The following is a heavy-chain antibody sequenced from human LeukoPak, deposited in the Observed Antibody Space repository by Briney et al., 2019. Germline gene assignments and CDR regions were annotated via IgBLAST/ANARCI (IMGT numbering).Heavy chain of an antibody. CDR2: INKDGSNT. J-gene: IGHJ3*02. V-gene: IGHV3-74*01. CDR3: ARDRFGGSYHDAFDI. CDR1: GFTFSSHW. D-gene: IGHD1-26*01. Sequence: GGSLRLSCAASGFTFSSHWMHWVRQVPGKGLVWVSRINKDGSNTFYADSVKGRFTISRDNAKNSLYLQMNSLRAEDTAVYYCARDRFGGSYHDAFDIWGQGTMVTVSS.